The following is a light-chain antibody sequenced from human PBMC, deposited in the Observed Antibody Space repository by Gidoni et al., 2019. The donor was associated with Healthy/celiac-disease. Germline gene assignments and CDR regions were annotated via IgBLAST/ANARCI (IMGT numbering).Light chain of an antibody. CDR2: DAT. CDR1: QSVSSY. V-gene: IGKV3-11*01. Sequence: EIVLTQSPATLSLSPGDRATLSCRASQSVSSYLAWYQQKPGQAPRLLIDDATTRAPGIPARCSSGGSGTDFTLTISSLEHEDVADYYYQQRNNWPPITFGQGTRLEIK. J-gene: IGKJ5*01. CDR3: QQRNNWPPIT.